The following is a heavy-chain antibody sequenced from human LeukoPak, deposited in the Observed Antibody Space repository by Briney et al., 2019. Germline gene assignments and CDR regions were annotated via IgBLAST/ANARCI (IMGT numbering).Heavy chain of an antibody. V-gene: IGHV1-2*02. CDR2: INPNSGGT. Sequence: GASVKVSCKASGYTFTGYYMHWVRQAPGQGLEWMGWINPNSGGTNYAQKFQGRVTMTRDTSISTGYMELSRLRSDDTAVYYCARDLRGNYGDYVIPDNWFDPWGQGTLVTVSS. D-gene: IGHD4-17*01. J-gene: IGHJ5*02. CDR3: ARDLRGNYGDYVIPDNWFDP. CDR1: GYTFTGYY.